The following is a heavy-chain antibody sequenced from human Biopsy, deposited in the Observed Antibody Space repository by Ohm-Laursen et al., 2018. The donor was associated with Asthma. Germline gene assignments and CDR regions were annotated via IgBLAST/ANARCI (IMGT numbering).Heavy chain of an antibody. D-gene: IGHD2-15*01. Sequence: ASVKVSCKASGYTFSNYAISWVRQAPGQGLEWMGWISGYNGDTKFAQNVKGRLSLTTDTSTSTAYMELRSLTSDDTAVYYCVRDKVVVVPGSKGPTDWFDPWGQGTLVTFS. CDR2: ISGYNGDT. V-gene: IGHV1-18*04. CDR3: VRDKVVVVPGSKGPTDWFDP. J-gene: IGHJ5*02. CDR1: GYTFSNYA.